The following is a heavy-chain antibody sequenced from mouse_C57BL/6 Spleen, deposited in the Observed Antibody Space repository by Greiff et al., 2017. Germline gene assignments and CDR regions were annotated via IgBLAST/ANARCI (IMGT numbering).Heavy chain of an antibody. CDR2: ISSGSSTI. CDR1: GFTFSDYG. CDR3: ARGFITTVVGLSDY. Sequence: EVQLVESGGGLVKPGGSLKLSCAASGFTFSDYGMHWVRQAPEKGLEWVAYISSGSSTIYYADTVKGRFTISRDNAKITLFLQITRLRSEDTAVYYCARGFITTVVGLSDYWGKGTTLTVSS. V-gene: IGHV5-17*01. J-gene: IGHJ2*01. D-gene: IGHD1-1*01.